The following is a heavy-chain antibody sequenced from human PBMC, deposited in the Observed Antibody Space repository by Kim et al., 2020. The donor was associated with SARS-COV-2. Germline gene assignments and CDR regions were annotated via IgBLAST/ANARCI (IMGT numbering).Heavy chain of an antibody. D-gene: IGHD3-22*01. CDR3: AATNYYDSSGYYNPTPFDY. V-gene: IGHV4-59*13. J-gene: IGHJ4*02. CDR2: IYYSGST. Sequence: SETLSLTCTVSGGSISSYYWSWIRQPPGKGLEWIGYIYYSGSTNYNPSLKSRVTISVDTSKNQFSLKLSSVTAADTAVYYCAATNYYDSSGYYNPTPFDYWGQGTLVTVSS. CDR1: GGSISSYY.